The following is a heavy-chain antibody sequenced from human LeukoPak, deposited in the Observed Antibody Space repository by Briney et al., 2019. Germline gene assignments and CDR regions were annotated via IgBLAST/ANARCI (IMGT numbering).Heavy chain of an antibody. J-gene: IGHJ4*02. Sequence: GTSLRLSCAASGISFSSHGMHWVRQAASKGLEWVAVIWYDGSNIYYADSVKGRFTISRDNSKNTLYLQMNSLRAEDTALYYCARARNDYDSNGFSLLDYWGQGTLVTVSS. CDR2: IWYDGSNI. CDR3: ARARNDYDSNGFSLLDY. CDR1: GISFSSHG. V-gene: IGHV3-33*01. D-gene: IGHD3-22*01.